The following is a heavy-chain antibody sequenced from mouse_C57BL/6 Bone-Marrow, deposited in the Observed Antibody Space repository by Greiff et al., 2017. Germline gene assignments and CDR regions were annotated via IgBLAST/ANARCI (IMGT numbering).Heavy chain of an antibody. CDR3: ARLIYYEYDYFDY. V-gene: IGHV1-54*01. CDR1: GYAFTNYL. J-gene: IGHJ2*01. CDR2: INPGSGGT. D-gene: IGHD2-4*01. Sequence: VQLQQSGAELVRPGTSVKVSCKASGYAFTNYLIEWVKQRPGQGLEWIGVINPGSGGTNYNEKFKGKATLTADQSSSTAYMQLSSLTSEDSAVYFCARLIYYEYDYFDYWGQGTTLTVSA.